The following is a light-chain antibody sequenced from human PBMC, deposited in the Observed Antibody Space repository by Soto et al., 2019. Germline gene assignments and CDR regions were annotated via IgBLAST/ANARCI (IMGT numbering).Light chain of an antibody. J-gene: IGKJ4*01. CDR1: QSVFSSSNSKNY. CDR2: WAS. CDR3: QHYFGPLALT. Sequence: DIVLTQSPDSLAISLGERATINCKSSQSVFSSSNSKNYLSWYQQKPGQVPKLLISWASTRESGVPDRFSGSGSGTHFTLTITSLQAEDVAVYYCQHYFGPLALTFDGGTKVEI. V-gene: IGKV4-1*01.